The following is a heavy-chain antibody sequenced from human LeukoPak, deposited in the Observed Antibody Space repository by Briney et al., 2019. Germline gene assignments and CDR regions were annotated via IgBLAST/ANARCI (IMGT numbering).Heavy chain of an antibody. V-gene: IGHV1-69*01. CDR1: GGTFSSYA. CDR2: IIPIFGTA. Sequence: ASVKVSCKASGGTFSSYAISWVRQAPGQGLELMGGIIPIFGTANYAQKFQGRVTITADESTSTAYMELSSLRSEDTAVYYCARDPQGSDSSSYYLPHYWGQGTLVTVSS. CDR3: ARDPQGSDSSSYYLPHY. J-gene: IGHJ4*02. D-gene: IGHD3-22*01.